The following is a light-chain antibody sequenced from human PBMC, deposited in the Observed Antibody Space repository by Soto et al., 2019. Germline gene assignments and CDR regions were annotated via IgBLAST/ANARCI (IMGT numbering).Light chain of an antibody. CDR3: SSYAGNNNLV. V-gene: IGLV2-8*01. Sequence: QSALTQPPSASGSPGQSVTISCTGTSSDVCGYNYVSWYQQHPGKAPKLMIYEVSKRPSGVPDRFSGSKSGNTASLTVSGLQAEDEADYFCSSYAGNNNLVFGAGTKLTVL. CDR2: EVS. J-gene: IGLJ1*01. CDR1: SSDVCGYNY.